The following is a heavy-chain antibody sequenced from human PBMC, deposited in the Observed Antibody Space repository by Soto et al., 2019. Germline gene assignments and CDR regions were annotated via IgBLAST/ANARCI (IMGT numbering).Heavy chain of an antibody. CDR2: ISATGGGT. Sequence: GGSLRLSCAASGFKFSNYAMSWVRQAPGKGLEWVSLISATGGGTYYADSVKGRFTISRDNSHNTLYLQVHSLTAEDTAVYYCAKDRRAGGNSAFYFDFWSQGAQVTVSS. J-gene: IGHJ4*02. D-gene: IGHD3-16*01. CDR3: AKDRRAGGNSAFYFDF. CDR1: GFKFSNYA. V-gene: IGHV3-23*01.